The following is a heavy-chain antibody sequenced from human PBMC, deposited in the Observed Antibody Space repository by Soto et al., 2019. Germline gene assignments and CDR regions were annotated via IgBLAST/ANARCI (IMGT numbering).Heavy chain of an antibody. CDR3: AREGYYGSGSAVY. CDR2: ISADNGNT. CDR1: GYTFNRYG. J-gene: IGHJ4*02. D-gene: IGHD3-10*01. V-gene: IGHV1-18*01. Sequence: QVPLVQSGAEVKKPGASVKVSCKASGYTFNRYGISWVRQAPGQGLEWMGWISADNGNTNYAQKLQGRVTMTTDTSTSTAYKELRSLRPDDTAVYYCAREGYYGSGSAVYWGQGTLVTVSS.